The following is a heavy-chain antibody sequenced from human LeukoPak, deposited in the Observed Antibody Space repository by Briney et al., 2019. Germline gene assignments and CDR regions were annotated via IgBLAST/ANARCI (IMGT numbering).Heavy chain of an antibody. D-gene: IGHD2-2*01. CDR3: ATRNLPAAPTDY. J-gene: IGHJ4*02. V-gene: IGHV4-39*01. CDR2: IYYSGNT. Sequence: SETLSLTCTVSGGSISSSSDYWGWIRQPPGKGLEWIGNIYYSGNTFYNPSLKSRVTISVDTSKNQFSLKLTSVTAADTAVYYCATRNLPAAPTDYWGQGTLVTVSS. CDR1: GGSISSSSDY.